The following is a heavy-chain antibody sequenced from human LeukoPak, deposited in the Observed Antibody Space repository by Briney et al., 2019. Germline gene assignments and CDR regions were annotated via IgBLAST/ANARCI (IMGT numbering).Heavy chain of an antibody. CDR2: ISAYNGNT. V-gene: IGHV1-18*01. D-gene: IGHD3-10*01. CDR1: GYTFINYG. CDR3: ARDLDQYNGRFGGFGLDF. Sequence: GASVKVSCKASGYTFINYGINWVRQAPGQGLEWMGWISAYNGNTNYAQSLQGRVTMTTDTSTSTVYMEMRSLTSDDTAVYYCARDLDQYNGRFGGFGLDFWGQGTLVTVSS. J-gene: IGHJ4*02.